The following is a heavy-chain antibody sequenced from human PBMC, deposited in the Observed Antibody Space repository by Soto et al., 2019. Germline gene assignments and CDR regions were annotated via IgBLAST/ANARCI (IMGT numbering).Heavy chain of an antibody. CDR3: ASDTHEKGLRIHFDY. J-gene: IGHJ4*02. V-gene: IGHV3-48*03. CDR1: GFTFSSYE. CDR2: ISSSGSTI. Sequence: GGSLRLSCAASGFTFSSYEMNWVRQAPGKGLEWVSYISSSGSTIYYADSVKGRFTISRDNAKNSLYLQMNSLRAEDTAVYYCASDTHEKGLRIHFDYWGQGTMVTVSS.